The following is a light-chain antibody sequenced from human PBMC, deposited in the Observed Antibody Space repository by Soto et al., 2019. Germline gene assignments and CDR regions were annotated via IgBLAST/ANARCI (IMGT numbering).Light chain of an antibody. CDR2: DVS. V-gene: IGLV2-14*01. J-gene: IGLJ3*02. CDR3: SSYTSSSFWV. CDR1: SSVVGGYNY. Sequence: QSVLTQPASVSGSPGQSITISCTGTSSVVGGYNYVSWYQQHPGKAPKLMIYDVSNRPSGVSNRFSGSKSGNTASLTISGLQAEDEADYYCSSYTSSSFWVFGGGTKVTVL.